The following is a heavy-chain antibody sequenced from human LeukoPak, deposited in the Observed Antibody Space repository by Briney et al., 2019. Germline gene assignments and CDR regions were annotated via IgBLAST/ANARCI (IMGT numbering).Heavy chain of an antibody. CDR3: ATTCDILTGYPY. V-gene: IGHV3-74*01. CDR1: GFTFSSYW. J-gene: IGHJ4*02. Sequence: GGSLRLSCAASGFTFSSYWMHWVGQAPGKGLVWVSRINSDGSSISYADSVKGRFTISRDNAKNTLYLQMNSLRAEDTAVYYCATTCDILTGYPYWGQGALVTVSS. CDR2: INSDGSSI. D-gene: IGHD3-9*01.